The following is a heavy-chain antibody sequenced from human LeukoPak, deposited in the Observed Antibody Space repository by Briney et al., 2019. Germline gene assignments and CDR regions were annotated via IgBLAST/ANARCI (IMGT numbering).Heavy chain of an antibody. CDR1: GFIFSNYY. V-gene: IGHV3-33*08. CDR3: AGDRATSYFDY. Sequence: PGGSLRLSCAASGFIFSNYYMHWVRQAPGKGLEWVAFIWYDGSNKYYTDSVKGRFTISRDNSKNTLYLQMNSLRAEDTAVYYCAGDRATSYFDYWGQGALVTISS. D-gene: IGHD1-26*01. J-gene: IGHJ4*02. CDR2: IWYDGSNK.